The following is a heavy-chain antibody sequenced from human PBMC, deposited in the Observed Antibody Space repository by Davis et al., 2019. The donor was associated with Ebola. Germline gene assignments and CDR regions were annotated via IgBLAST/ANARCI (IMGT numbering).Heavy chain of an antibody. CDR1: GFTFSSYA. Sequence: PGGSLRLSCAASGFTFSSYAMSWVRQAPGKGLEWVSVIYSGGSTYYADSVKGRFTISRDNSKNTLYLQMNSLRAEDTAVYYCAKVRCSGGSCYLLGFDPWGQGTLVTVSS. D-gene: IGHD2-15*01. CDR3: AKVRCSGGSCYLLGFDP. J-gene: IGHJ5*02. CDR2: IYSGGST. V-gene: IGHV3-23*03.